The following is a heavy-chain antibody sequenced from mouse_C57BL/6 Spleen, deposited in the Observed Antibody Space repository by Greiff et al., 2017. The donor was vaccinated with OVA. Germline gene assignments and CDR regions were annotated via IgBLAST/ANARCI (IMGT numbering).Heavy chain of an antibody. V-gene: IGHV1-62-2*01. CDR1: GYTFTEYT. CDR2: FYPGSGSI. Sequence: QVQLQQSGAELAKPGASVKLSCKASGYTFTEYTIHWVKQRSGQGLEWIGWFYPGSGSIKYNEKFKDKATLTADKSSSTVYMELSRLTSEDSAVYFCARHEDYDYDGLYAMDYWGQGTSVTVSS. CDR3: ARHEDYDYDGLYAMDY. J-gene: IGHJ4*01. D-gene: IGHD2-4*01.